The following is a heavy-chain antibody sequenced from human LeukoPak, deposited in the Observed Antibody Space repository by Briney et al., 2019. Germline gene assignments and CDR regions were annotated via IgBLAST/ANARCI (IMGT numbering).Heavy chain of an antibody. V-gene: IGHV4-39*01. D-gene: IGHD1-14*01. CDR3: ARHEPYSPFDY. CDR2: IYYSGST. CDR1: GGSISSSNYY. J-gene: IGHJ4*02. Sequence: PSETLSLTCTVSGGSISSSNYYWGWIRQPPGKGLEWIGSIYYSGSTYYNPSLKSRVTISVDTSKNQFSLKLSSVTAADTAVYYCARHEPYSPFDYWGQGTLVTVSS.